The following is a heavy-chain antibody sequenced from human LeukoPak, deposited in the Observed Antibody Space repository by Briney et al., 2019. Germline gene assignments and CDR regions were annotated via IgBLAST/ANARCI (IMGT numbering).Heavy chain of an antibody. CDR2: ISSSGSTI. J-gene: IGHJ4*02. CDR3: ARDRYYDSSGYYSPPDY. CDR1: GFTFSDYY. V-gene: IGHV3-11*04. D-gene: IGHD3-22*01. Sequence: GGSLRLSCAASGFTFSDYYMSWIRQAPGKGLEWVSYISSSGSTIYYADSVKGRFTISRDNAKNSLCLQMNSLRAEDTAVYYCARDRYYDSSGYYSPPDYWGQGTLVTVSS.